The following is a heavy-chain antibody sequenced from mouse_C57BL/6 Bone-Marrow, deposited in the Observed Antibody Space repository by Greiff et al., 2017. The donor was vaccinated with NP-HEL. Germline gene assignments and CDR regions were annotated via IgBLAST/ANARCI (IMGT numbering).Heavy chain of an antibody. CDR1: GYTFTSYG. V-gene: IGHV1-81*01. D-gene: IGHD2-3*01. CDR3: ARCSGYSNYFDY. J-gene: IGHJ2*01. Sequence: LVESGAELARPGASVKLSCKASGYTFTSYGISWVKQRTGQGLEWIGEIYPRSGNTYYNEKFKGKATLTADKSSSTAYMELRSLTSEDSAVYFCARCSGYSNYFDYWGQGTTLTVSS. CDR2: IYPRSGNT.